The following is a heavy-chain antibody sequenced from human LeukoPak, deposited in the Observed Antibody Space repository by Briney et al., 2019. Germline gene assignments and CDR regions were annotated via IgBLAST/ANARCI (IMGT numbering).Heavy chain of an antibody. V-gene: IGHV5-51*01. CDR2: IFPADSDT. Sequence: GESLKISCKASGYSFTSNWIGWVRQLPGKGLEWMGIIFPADSDTRYSPSFQGQVSISADKSISTACLQWSSLKASDTAIYYCARQGPSDYWGQGTLVTVSS. J-gene: IGHJ4*02. CDR1: GYSFTSNW. CDR3: ARQGPSDY.